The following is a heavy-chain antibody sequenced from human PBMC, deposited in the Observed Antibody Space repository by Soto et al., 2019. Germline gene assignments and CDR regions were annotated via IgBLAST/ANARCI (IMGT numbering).Heavy chain of an antibody. Sequence: ETLSLTCAVYGGSFSGYYWSWIRQPPGKGLEWIGEINHSGSTNYNPSLKSRVTISVDTSKNQFSLKLSSVTAADTAVYYCAREKRXLYXXGWHPYYFDYWGQGTLVTVXS. CDR1: GGSFSGYY. CDR3: AREKRXLYXXGWHPYYFDY. D-gene: IGHD6-19*01. CDR2: INHSGST. J-gene: IGHJ4*02. V-gene: IGHV4-34*01.